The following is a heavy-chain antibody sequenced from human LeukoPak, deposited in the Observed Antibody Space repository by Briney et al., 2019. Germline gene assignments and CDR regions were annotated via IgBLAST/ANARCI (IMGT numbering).Heavy chain of an antibody. V-gene: IGHV3-21*01. CDR3: ARDRRLWLSRGAYYFDY. CDR2: ISSSSSYI. D-gene: IGHD5-18*01. CDR1: GFTFSSYS. J-gene: IGHJ4*02. Sequence: GSLRLSCAASGFTFSSYSMNWVRQAPGKGLEWVSSISSSSSYIYYADSVKGRFTISRDNAKNSLYLQMNSLRAEDTAVYYCARDRRLWLSRGAYYFDYWGQGTLVTVSS.